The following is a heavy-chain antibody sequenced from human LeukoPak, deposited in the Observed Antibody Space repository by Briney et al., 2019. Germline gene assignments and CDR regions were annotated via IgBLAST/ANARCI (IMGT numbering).Heavy chain of an antibody. J-gene: IGHJ4*02. D-gene: IGHD4-11*01. CDR3: AREVVGTTIKNFDS. CDR2: INPSGGNT. Sequence: AASVKVSCKVSGDISSSDYIHWVRQAPGQGLEWMGTINPSGGNTGYAQKFHGRVSMTRDTSTSTVYMDLSSLKSEDTAMYYCAREVVGTTIKNFDSWGQGTLVTVPS. CDR1: GDISSSDY. V-gene: IGHV1-46*01.